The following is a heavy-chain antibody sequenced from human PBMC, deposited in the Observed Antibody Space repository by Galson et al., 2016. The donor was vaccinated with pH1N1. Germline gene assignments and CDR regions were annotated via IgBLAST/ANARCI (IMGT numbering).Heavy chain of an antibody. J-gene: IGHJ4*02. CDR1: GFAFSSYG. Sequence: SLRLSCAASGFAFSSYGMHWVRQAPGKGLEWVAVIWFDGSYEFYADSVKGRFTISRDNSKNTLHLQMNSLRAEDTAVYYCARGDLEWLSHFDYWGQGTLVTVPS. V-gene: IGHV3-33*01. CDR3: ARGDLEWLSHFDY. D-gene: IGHD3-3*01. CDR2: IWFDGSYE.